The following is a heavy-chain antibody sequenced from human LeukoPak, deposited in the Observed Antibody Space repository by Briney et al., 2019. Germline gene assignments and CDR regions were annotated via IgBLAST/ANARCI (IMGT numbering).Heavy chain of an antibody. V-gene: IGHV1-2*06. CDR2: INPNSGGT. J-gene: IGHJ6*02. D-gene: IGHD5-18*01. CDR3: ARVFNTAIPLLDYGMDV. CDR1: GYTFTVYY. Sequence: ASVKVSFTASGYTFTVYYMHWVRQAPGQGLEWMGRINPNSGGTNYAQKFQGRVTMTRDTSISTAYMELSRLRSDDTAVYYCARVFNTAIPLLDYGMDVWGQGTTVTVSS.